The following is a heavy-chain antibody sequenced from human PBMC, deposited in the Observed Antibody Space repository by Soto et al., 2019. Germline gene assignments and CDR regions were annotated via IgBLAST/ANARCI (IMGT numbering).Heavy chain of an antibody. CDR2: IYFNGNT. CDR1: AASFSKYY. CDR3: ASVTFGGIVLAH. Sequence: SETLSLTCTVSAASFSKYYWTWIRQPPGKGLEWIGYIYFNGNTKYNPSLEGRPTISIDTPKKEFSLELTSVTAADAAVYYCASVTFGGIVLAHWGQGTLVTVSS. D-gene: IGHD3-16*01. J-gene: IGHJ4*02. V-gene: IGHV4-59*01.